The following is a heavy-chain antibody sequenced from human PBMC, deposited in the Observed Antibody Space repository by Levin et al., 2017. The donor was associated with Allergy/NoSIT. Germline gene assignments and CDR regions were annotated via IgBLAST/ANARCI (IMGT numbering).Heavy chain of an antibody. J-gene: IGHJ6*03. Sequence: GGSLRLSCAASGFTFSSYWMHWVRQAPGKGLVWVSRINSDGSSTSYADSVKGRFTISRDNAKNTLYVQMSSLRAEDTAVYYCARGQVTSGNYYYYYMDVWGKGTTVTVSS. D-gene: IGHD3-10*01. V-gene: IGHV3-74*01. CDR1: GFTFSSYW. CDR2: INSDGSST. CDR3: ARGQVTSGNYYYYYMDV.